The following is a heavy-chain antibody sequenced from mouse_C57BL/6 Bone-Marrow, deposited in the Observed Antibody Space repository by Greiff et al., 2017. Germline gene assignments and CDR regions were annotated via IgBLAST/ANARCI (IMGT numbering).Heavy chain of an antibody. CDR1: GFNIKDYY. CDR3: ARGYYGSSYYFDY. V-gene: IGHV14-2*01. D-gene: IGHD1-1*01. J-gene: IGHJ2*01. CDR2: IEPEDGET. Sequence: EVKLVESGAELVKPGASVKLSCTASGFNIKDYYMHWVKQRTEQGLEWIGRIEPEDGETKYAPKFQGKATITADTSSNSAYLQLSSLTSEDTAVYYCARGYYGSSYYFDYWGQGTTLTVSS.